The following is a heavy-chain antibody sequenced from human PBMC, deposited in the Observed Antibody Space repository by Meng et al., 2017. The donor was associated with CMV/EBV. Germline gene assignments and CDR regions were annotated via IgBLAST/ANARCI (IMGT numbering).Heavy chain of an antibody. D-gene: IGHD7-27*01. V-gene: IGHV3-53*01. CDR1: GFSVSSNF. J-gene: IGHJ4*02. Sequence: GGSLRLFCAASGFSVSSNFMTWVRQAPGKGLEWVSVIYAGGSTNYADSVKGRFTISRDNSENTLYLQMNSLRAEDTAVYHCARGSPDKWGFYFDYWGQGTLVTVSS. CDR2: IYAGGST. CDR3: ARGSPDKWGFYFDY.